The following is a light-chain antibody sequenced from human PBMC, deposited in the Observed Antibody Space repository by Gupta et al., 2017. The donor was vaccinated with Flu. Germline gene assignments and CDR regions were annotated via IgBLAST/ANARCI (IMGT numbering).Light chain of an antibody. Sequence: SALTQPRSVSGSPGPSVTISCTGTSSDVGGYNYVSWHQKHPGKAPKLMIYDVSKRPSGVPDRFSGSKSGNTASLTISGLQAEDEADYYCCSYAGSYTLVFGGGTKLTVL. CDR3: CSYAGSYTLV. CDR1: SSDVGGYNY. CDR2: DVS. V-gene: IGLV2-11*01. J-gene: IGLJ2*01.